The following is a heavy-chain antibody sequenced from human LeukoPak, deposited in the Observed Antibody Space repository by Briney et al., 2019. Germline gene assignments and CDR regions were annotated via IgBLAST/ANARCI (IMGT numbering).Heavy chain of an antibody. V-gene: IGHV3-7*04. Sequence: PGGSLRLSCAASGFTFSSYWMSWVRQAPGKGLEWVANIKEDGSEKKYYEADVKRRFTISRDKTKKSLYPQMNSLRAEDTAMYYCARGGYRYEYWGQGTLVTVSS. CDR3: ARGGYRYEY. CDR2: IKEDGSEKK. CDR1: GFTFSSYW. D-gene: IGHD5-12*01. J-gene: IGHJ4*02.